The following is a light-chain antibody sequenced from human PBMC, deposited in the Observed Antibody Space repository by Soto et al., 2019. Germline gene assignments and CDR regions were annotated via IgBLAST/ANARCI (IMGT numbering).Light chain of an antibody. CDR2: GAS. CDR3: QHYGTSIN. CDR1: QSVSSSY. J-gene: IGKJ5*01. Sequence: DIVMQQSTGTLSVSPGERATLSCRASQSVSSSYLAWYQQKPGQAPRLLIYGASGRATAIPDRFSGSGSGTEFTLIINRLEPEDFALYYCQHYGTSINFGQGTRLEIK. V-gene: IGKV3-20*01.